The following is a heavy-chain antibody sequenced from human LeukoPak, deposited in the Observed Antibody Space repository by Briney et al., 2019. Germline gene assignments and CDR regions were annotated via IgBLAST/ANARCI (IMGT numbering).Heavy chain of an antibody. V-gene: IGHV4-39*01. Sequence: PSETLSLTCTVSGGSISSSRYYWGWIRQPPGKGLEWIGSIYYSGSTYYNPSLKSRVTISVDTSKNQFSLKLSSVTAADTAVYYCARQEADFWSGYSDYWGQGTLVTVSS. D-gene: IGHD3-3*01. CDR2: IYYSGST. CDR3: ARQEADFWSGYSDY. J-gene: IGHJ4*02. CDR1: GGSISSSRYY.